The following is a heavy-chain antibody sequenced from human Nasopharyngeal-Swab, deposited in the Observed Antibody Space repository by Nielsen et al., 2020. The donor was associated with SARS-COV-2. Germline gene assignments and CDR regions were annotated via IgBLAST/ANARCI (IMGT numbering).Heavy chain of an antibody. J-gene: IGHJ4*02. CDR2: ISWNGGGI. D-gene: IGHD6-13*01. V-gene: IGHV3-9*01. CDR1: GFTFDDHA. Sequence: ISCAASGFTFDDHAMHWVRQVPGKGLEWVSGISWNGGGIGYADSVEGRFTVSRDNAKRSVYLEMNNLRPEDTAFYYCAKASHSSSWHKNFDYWGQGTLVTVSS. CDR3: AKASHSSSWHKNFDY.